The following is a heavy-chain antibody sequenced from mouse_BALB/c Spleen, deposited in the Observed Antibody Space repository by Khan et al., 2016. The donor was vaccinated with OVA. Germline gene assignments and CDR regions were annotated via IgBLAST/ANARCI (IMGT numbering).Heavy chain of an antibody. Sequence: VQLQESGPGLVAPSQSLSITCTISGFSLTNYGVHWVRLPPGKGLEWLVVIWSDGSTTYNSALKSRLSISKDNSKSQVFLKMNSLQTDDTAMYYFARQPYYHYYVMDYWGQGTSVTVSS. CDR2: IWSDGST. D-gene: IGHD2-10*01. CDR3: ARQPYYHYYVMDY. J-gene: IGHJ4*01. V-gene: IGHV2-6-1*01. CDR1: GFSLTNYG.